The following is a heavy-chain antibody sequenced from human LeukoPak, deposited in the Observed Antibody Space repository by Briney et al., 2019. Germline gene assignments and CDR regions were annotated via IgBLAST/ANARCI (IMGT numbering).Heavy chain of an antibody. V-gene: IGHV3-7*01. CDR3: ARVSHRPLWMATGYFDY. CDR2: IKQDGSEK. CDR1: GFTFSSYW. Sequence: GGSLRLSCAASGFTFSSYWMSWVRQAPGKGLEWMANIKQDGSEKYYVDSVKGRFTISRDNAKNSLYLQMNSLRAEDTAVYYCARVSHRPLWMATGYFDYWGQGTLVTVSS. D-gene: IGHD3-3*01. J-gene: IGHJ4*02.